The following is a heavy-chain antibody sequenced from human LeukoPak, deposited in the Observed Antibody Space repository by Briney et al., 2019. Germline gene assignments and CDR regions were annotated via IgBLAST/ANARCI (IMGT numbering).Heavy chain of an antibody. J-gene: IGHJ4*02. D-gene: IGHD1-26*01. CDR2: ISPSGGST. Sequence: ASVKVSCKAFGYTFTSNYMHWVRQAPGQGPEWMGVISPSGGSTTYAQKFQGRVTITSNTSISTAYMELSSLRSEDTAVYYCARALAYTGSYPYYFDYWGQGTLVTVSS. CDR3: ARALAYTGSYPYYFDY. V-gene: IGHV1-46*01. CDR1: GYTFTSNY.